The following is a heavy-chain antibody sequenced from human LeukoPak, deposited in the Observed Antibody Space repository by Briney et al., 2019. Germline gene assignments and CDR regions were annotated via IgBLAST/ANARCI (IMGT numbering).Heavy chain of an antibody. CDR2: IKEDGSEK. J-gene: IGHJ4*02. D-gene: IGHD1-26*01. Sequence: GGSLRLSCAVSGFTFSSYRMSWVRQAPGKGLEWVANIKEDGSEKYYVDSVRGRFTISRDNAKSSLYLQMNSLRAEDTALYYCATNPRAGVSGSYVDYWGQGTLVTVSS. CDR3: ATNPRAGVSGSYVDY. CDR1: GFTFSSYR. V-gene: IGHV3-7*01.